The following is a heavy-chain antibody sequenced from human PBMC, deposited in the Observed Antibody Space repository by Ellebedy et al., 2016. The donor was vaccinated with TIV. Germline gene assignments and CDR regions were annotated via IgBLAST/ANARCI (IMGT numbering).Heavy chain of an antibody. CDR1: GFTFNSYS. CDR2: IRSSSGAI. D-gene: IGHD3-9*01. CDR3: ARDKDWAFDY. V-gene: IGHV3-48*02. J-gene: IGHJ4*02. Sequence: GEYLKISCVASGFTFNSYSMNWVRQAPGKGLEWVSYIRSSSGAIYYADAVKGRFTISGDTAKNSLYLQMNSLRDEDTAIYYCARDKDWAFDYWGQGTLVTVSS.